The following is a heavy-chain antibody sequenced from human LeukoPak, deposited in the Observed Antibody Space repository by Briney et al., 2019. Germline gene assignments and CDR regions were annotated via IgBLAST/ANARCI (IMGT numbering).Heavy chain of an antibody. D-gene: IGHD3-10*01. J-gene: IGHJ4*02. CDR3: ASRYYVDF. CDR1: GFTFSTYW. Sequence: GGSLRLSCAASGFTFSTYWMHWVRQGPGKGLVWVSRISSDGSSATYADSVKGRFTIARDNAKNTLYLQMNSLRAEDTAVSYCASRYYVDFWGQGTLVTVSS. CDR2: ISSDGSSA. V-gene: IGHV3-74*01.